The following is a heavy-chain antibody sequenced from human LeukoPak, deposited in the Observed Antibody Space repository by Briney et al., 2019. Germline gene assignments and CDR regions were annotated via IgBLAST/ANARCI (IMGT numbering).Heavy chain of an antibody. D-gene: IGHD6-13*01. Sequence: SETLSLTCIVSGGSISSGDYYWSWLRQPPGTGQEWIGYIYYSGSTYYNPSLKSRVTISVDTSKNQFSLKLNSVTAADTVVYNCARDLLYSSPGSDYWGQGTLVTVSS. CDR1: GGSISSGDYY. J-gene: IGHJ4*02. CDR2: IYYSGST. CDR3: ARDLLYSSPGSDY. V-gene: IGHV4-30-4*08.